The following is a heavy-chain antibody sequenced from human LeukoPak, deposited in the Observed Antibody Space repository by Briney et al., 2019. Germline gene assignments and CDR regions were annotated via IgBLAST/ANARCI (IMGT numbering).Heavy chain of an antibody. Sequence: SQTLSLTCALSVDSVSSNSAAWNCSRQSPSRGLEWLGRTYYRSKWYNDYAVSVKSRITINPDTSKNQFSLQLNSVTPEDTAVYYCARTVGGNSFRFDYWGQGTLVTVSS. J-gene: IGHJ4*02. CDR2: TYYRSKWYN. D-gene: IGHD4-23*01. CDR1: VDSVSSNSAA. V-gene: IGHV6-1*01. CDR3: ARTVGGNSFRFDY.